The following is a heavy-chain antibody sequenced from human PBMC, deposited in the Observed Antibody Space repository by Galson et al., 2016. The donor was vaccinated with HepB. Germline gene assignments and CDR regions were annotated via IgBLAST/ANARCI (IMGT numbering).Heavy chain of an antibody. CDR1: GDSISGSTYY. CDR3: TRHRTNNYGAGSPFDP. D-gene: IGHD3-10*01. V-gene: IGHV4-39*01. Sequence: SETLSLTCIVSGDSISGSTYYWAWIRQPPGKGLGWIGSMHYSGNTQYNPSLKSRVTISVDTSKNRFSLKLSSVSAADTAVYSCTRHRTNNYGAGSPFDPWGQGTLVTVSS. CDR2: MHYSGNT. J-gene: IGHJ5*02.